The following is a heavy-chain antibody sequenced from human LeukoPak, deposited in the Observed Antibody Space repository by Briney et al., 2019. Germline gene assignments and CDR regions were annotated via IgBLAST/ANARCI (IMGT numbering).Heavy chain of an antibody. D-gene: IGHD6-19*01. V-gene: IGHV3-23*01. CDR2: ISSSGVGT. J-gene: IGHJ4*02. Sequence: GGSLRLSCAASGFTFSSYAMSWVRQAPGKGLEWVSAISSSGVGTYHADSVKGRFTISRDNSKNTLYLQMNSLRAEDTAVYYCAKDRGSSGWLYWGQGTLVTVSS. CDR1: GFTFSSYA. CDR3: AKDRGSSGWLY.